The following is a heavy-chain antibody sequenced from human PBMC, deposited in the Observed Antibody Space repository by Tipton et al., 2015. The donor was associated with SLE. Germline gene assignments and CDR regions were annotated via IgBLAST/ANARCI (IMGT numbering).Heavy chain of an antibody. Sequence: TLSLTCTVSGGSISSHYWSWIRQPPGKGLEWIGYIYYSGSTNYNPSLKSRVTISVDTSKNQFSLKLSSVTAADTAVYYCARGGRYSSSWLRGGFDPWGQGTLVTVSS. D-gene: IGHD6-13*01. CDR3: ARGGRYSSSWLRGGFDP. CDR2: IYYSGST. CDR1: GGSISSHY. J-gene: IGHJ5*02. V-gene: IGHV4-59*11.